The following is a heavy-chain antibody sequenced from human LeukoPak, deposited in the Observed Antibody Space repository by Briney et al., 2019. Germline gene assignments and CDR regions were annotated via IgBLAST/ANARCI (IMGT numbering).Heavy chain of an antibody. CDR2: INSDGDST. CDR1: GFTFNNYA. CDR3: VKDRLRRRGGWHDAFDV. Sequence: PGGSLRLSCSASGFTFNNYAMHWVRQAPGKGLEYVSAINSDGDSTYYADSVKGRFTISRDNSNNTLYLQMSSLRAEDSAVYYCVKDRLRRRGGWHDAFDVWGQGTMVTVSS. J-gene: IGHJ3*01. V-gene: IGHV3-64D*06. D-gene: IGHD6-19*01.